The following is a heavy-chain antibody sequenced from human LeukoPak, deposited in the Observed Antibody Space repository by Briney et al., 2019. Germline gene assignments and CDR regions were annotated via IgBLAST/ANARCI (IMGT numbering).Heavy chain of an antibody. D-gene: IGHD4-17*01. Sequence: GGSLRLSCAASGFTFSSYWMSWVRQAPGKGLEWVANIKQDGSEKYYVDSVKGRFTISRDNAKNSLYLQMNSLRAEDTAVYYCARGRDYDYPTLDYWGQGTLVTVSS. J-gene: IGHJ4*02. V-gene: IGHV3-7*01. CDR1: GFTFSSYW. CDR2: IKQDGSEK. CDR3: ARGRDYDYPTLDY.